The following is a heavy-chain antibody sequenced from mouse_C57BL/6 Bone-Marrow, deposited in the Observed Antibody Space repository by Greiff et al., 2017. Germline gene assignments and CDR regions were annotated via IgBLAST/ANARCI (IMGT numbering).Heavy chain of an antibody. CDR1: GYTFTDYY. CDR2: IYPGSGNT. CDR3: ARKGGY. Sequence: QVQLQQSGAELVRPGASVKLSCKASGYTFTDYYINWVKQRPGQGLEWIARIYPGSGNTYYNEKFKGKATLTAEKSSSTAYMQLRSLTSEDSAVYFCARKGGYWGQGTTLTVSS. J-gene: IGHJ2*01. V-gene: IGHV1-76*01.